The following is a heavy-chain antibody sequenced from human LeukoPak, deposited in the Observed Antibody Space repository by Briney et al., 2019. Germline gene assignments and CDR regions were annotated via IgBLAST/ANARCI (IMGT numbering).Heavy chain of an antibody. J-gene: IGHJ5*02. V-gene: IGHV3-73*01. CDR2: MRSKANSYAT. CDR1: GFTFSGSA. D-gene: IGHD5-24*01. CDR3: TRLRDGYNLRWFDP. Sequence: GGSLRLSCAASGFTFSGSAMHWVRQASGKGLEWVGRMRSKANSYATAYAASVKGRFTISRDDSKNTAHLQMNSLRTEDTAVYYCTRLRDGYNLRWFDPWGQGTLVTVSS.